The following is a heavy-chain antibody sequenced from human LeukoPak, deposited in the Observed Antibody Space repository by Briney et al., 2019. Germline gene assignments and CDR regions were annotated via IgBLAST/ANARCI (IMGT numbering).Heavy chain of an antibody. V-gene: IGHV1-69*04. CDR1: GGTFSSYA. D-gene: IGHD3-10*01. J-gene: IGHJ5*02. CDR2: IIPILGIA. CDR3: ARDKSAMVRGVIISSWFDP. Sequence: GASVTVSCKASGGTFSSYAISWVRQAPGQGLEWMGRIIPILGIANYAQKFQGRVTITADKSTSTAYMELRILRSEDTAVYYCARDKSAMVRGVIISSWFDPWGQGTLVTVSS.